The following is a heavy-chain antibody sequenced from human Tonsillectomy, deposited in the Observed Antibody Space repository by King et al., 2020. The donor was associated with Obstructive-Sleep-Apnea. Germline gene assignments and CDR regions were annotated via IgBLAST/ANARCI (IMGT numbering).Heavy chain of an antibody. J-gene: IGHJ6*02. D-gene: IGHD3-10*01. CDR2: TYYRSKWHN. CDR3: ARDRPSRGGMDV. V-gene: IGHV6-1*01. CDR1: GDSVSSNSEA. Sequence: VQLQQSGPGLLKPSQTLSLTCAIPGDSVSSNSEALNWIRQSPSRGLEWLVRTYYRSKWHNDYAVYVKSRITINPDTTKNQFSLQLNSVTPEDTAVYYCARDRPSRGGMDVWGQGTTVTVSS.